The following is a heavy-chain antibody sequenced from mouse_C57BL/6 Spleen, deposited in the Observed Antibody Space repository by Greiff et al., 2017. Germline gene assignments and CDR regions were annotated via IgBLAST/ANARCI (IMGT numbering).Heavy chain of an antibody. D-gene: IGHD1-1*01. V-gene: IGHV1-61*01. CDR1: GYTFTSYW. CDR2: IYPSDSET. J-gene: IGHJ3*01. Sequence: VQLQQPGAELVRPGSSVKLSCKASGYTFTSYWMDWVKQRPGQGLEWIGNIYPSDSETHYNPKFKDKATLTVDKSSSTAYMQLSSLTSEDSAVYYCARYYYGSSPGWFAYWGQGTLVTVSA. CDR3: ARYYYGSSPGWFAY.